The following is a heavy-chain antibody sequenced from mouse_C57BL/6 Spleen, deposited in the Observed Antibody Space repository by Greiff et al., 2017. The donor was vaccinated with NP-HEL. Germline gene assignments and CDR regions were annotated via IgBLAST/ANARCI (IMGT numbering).Heavy chain of an antibody. CDR2: IDPENGDT. CDR3: TPFITTVVAHWYLEV. CDR1: GFNIKDDY. V-gene: IGHV14-4*01. J-gene: IGHJ1*03. D-gene: IGHD1-1*01. Sequence: EVQLQQSGAELVRPGASVKLSCTASGFNIKDDYMHWVKQRPEQGLEWIGWIDPENGDTEYASKFQGKATITADTSSNTAYLQLSSLTSEDTAGYYCTPFITTVVAHWYLEVWGTGTTVTVSS.